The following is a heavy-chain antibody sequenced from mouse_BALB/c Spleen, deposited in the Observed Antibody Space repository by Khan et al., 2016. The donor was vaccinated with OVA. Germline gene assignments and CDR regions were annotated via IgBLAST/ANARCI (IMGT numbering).Heavy chain of an antibody. V-gene: IGHV5-17*02. J-gene: IGHJ1*01. CDR3: ARSMITTWYFDV. D-gene: IGHD2-4*01. Sequence: EVELVESGGGLVQPGGSRKLSCAASGFTFSSFGMHWVRQAPEKGLEWVAYVSSGSATIYYADIVKGRFTLSRDNPKNTRFLQMPSLRSEDTSMYYCARSMITTWYFDVWGAGTTVTVSS. CDR2: VSSGSATI. CDR1: GFTFSSFG.